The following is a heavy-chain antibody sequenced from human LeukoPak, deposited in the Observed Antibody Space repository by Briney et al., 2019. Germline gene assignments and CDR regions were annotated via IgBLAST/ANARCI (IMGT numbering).Heavy chain of an antibody. CDR3: AKEDGASSSSWYYYYYYMDV. CDR2: IKQDRSEK. CDR1: GFTFSNYW. J-gene: IGHJ6*03. Sequence: PGGSLRLSCAASGFTFSNYWMSWVRQAPGKGLEWVANIKQDRSEKYYVDSVKGRFTISRDNSKNTLYLQMNSLRAEDTAVYYCAKEDGASSSSWYYYYYYMDVWGKGTTVTISS. V-gene: IGHV3-7*01. D-gene: IGHD6-13*01.